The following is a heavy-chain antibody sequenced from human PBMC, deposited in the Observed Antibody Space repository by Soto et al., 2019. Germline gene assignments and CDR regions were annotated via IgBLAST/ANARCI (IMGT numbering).Heavy chain of an antibody. CDR3: AKDLRAYSSSSGY. Sequence: QVQLVESGGGVVQPGRSLRLSCAASGFTFSSYGMHWVRQAPGKGLEWVAVISYDGSNKYYADSVKGRFTISRDNSKNTLYLQMNSLRAEDTAVYYCAKDLRAYSSSSGYWGREPWSPSPQ. CDR1: GFTFSSYG. J-gene: IGHJ4*02. D-gene: IGHD6-6*01. CDR2: ISYDGSNK. V-gene: IGHV3-30*18.